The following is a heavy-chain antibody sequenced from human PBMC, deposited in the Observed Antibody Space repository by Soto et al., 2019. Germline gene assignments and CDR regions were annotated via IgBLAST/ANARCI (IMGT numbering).Heavy chain of an antibody. V-gene: IGHV1-18*04. D-gene: IGHD3-16*01. CDR2: ISAYDGNT. Sequence: ASVKVSCKASGYTFTSYGISWVRQAPGQGLEWMGWISAYDGNTNYAQKLQGRVTMTTDTSTSTAYMELRSLRSDDTAVYYCAITGGRYADYYSGMDVWGQGTTVTVSS. CDR1: GYTFTSYG. J-gene: IGHJ6*02. CDR3: AITGGRYADYYSGMDV.